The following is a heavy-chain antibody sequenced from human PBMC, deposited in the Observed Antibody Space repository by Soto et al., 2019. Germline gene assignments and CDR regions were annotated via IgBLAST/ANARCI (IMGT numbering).Heavy chain of an antibody. V-gene: IGHV4-34*01. CDR1: GGFLSESY. CDR3: VRIRYQLPSSVLWLDP. J-gene: IGHJ5*02. Sequence: SETLSLTSAVYGGFLSESYWTWIRQPPGKGLEWIGEINHVGGTNYNPSLKSRVTMSVDTSQNQFSLRLISVTAADTAMYFCVRIRYQLPSSVLWLDPWGQGTPVTVSS. D-gene: IGHD3-16*01. CDR2: INHVGGT.